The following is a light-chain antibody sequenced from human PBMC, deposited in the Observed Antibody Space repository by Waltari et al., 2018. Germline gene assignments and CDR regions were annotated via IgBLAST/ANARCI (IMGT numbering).Light chain of an antibody. J-gene: IGLJ2*01. V-gene: IGLV3-21*04. CDR2: YDR. Sequence: SFVVTQPPSVSVDPGTTASITCGGNNIRSKSVFWYQQKPGQAPILVIYYDRDRPSGISERFSGFNAGNTATLTISRVEAADEADYSCQVWDSTNEQVVFGGGTKLTFL. CDR3: QVWDSTNEQVV. CDR1: NIRSKS.